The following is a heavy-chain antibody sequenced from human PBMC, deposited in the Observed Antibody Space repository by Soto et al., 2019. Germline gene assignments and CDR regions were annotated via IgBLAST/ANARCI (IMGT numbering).Heavy chain of an antibody. Sequence: ASVKVSCKASGYTFTSYAMHWVRQAPGQRLEWMGWISAYNGNTNYAQKLQGRVTMTTDTSTSTAYMELRSLRSDDTAVYYCASRGYPDGMDAWGQGTTVTVSS. CDR2: ISAYNGNT. D-gene: IGHD3-16*02. CDR1: GYTFTSYA. J-gene: IGHJ6*02. CDR3: ASRGYPDGMDA. V-gene: IGHV1-18*01.